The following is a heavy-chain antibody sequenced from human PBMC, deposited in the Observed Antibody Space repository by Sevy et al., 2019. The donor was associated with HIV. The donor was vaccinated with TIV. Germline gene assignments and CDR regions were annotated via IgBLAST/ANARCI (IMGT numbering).Heavy chain of an antibody. Sequence: ASVKVSCKASGCTFSSYAISWVRQAPGQGLEWMGGIIPIFGTANYAQKFQGRVTITADESTITAYMELSSLTSEDTAEYYRAGPGDVEAAGPIYYYYGMDVWGQGTTVTVSS. CDR3: AGPGDVEAAGPIYYYYGMDV. V-gene: IGHV1-69*13. CDR1: GCTFSSYA. D-gene: IGHD6-13*01. J-gene: IGHJ6*02. CDR2: IIPIFGTA.